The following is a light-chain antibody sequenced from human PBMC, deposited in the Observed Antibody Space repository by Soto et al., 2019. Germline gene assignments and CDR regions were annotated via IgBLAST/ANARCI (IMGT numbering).Light chain of an antibody. V-gene: IGKV3-20*01. CDR1: QSVSSSY. Sequence: EIVLTQSPGTLSLSPGERATLSCRASQSVSSSYLAWYQQKPGQAPRLPIYGASSRATGIPDRFSGSGSGTDFTLTSSRLAPEDFAVYYWQQYGSSPPSITFGQGTRLEIK. CDR3: QQYGSSPPSIT. J-gene: IGKJ5*01. CDR2: GAS.